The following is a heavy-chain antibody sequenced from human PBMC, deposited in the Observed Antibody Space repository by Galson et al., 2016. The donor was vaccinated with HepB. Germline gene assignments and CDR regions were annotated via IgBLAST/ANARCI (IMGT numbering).Heavy chain of an antibody. Sequence: LRLSCAASGFPFSGYPIHWVRQAPGKGLDWVASISYDGTKINYADSVKGRFTISRDNSKNTVSLQMNSLGVDDTAVFYCAREASYVNVLDHWGQGTLVTVSS. CDR1: GFPFSGYP. J-gene: IGHJ4*02. CDR2: ISYDGTKI. CDR3: AREASYVNVLDH. D-gene: IGHD5-18*01. V-gene: IGHV3-30*04.